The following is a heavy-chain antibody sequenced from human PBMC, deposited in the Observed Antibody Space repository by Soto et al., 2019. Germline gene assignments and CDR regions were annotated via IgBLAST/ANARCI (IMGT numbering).Heavy chain of an antibody. CDR3: ARARKRNYGMDV. CDR2: IYHSGST. CDR1: GGSISSSNW. Sequence: SETLSLTCAVSGGSISSSNWWSRVRQPPGKELEWIGEIYHSGSTNYNPSLKSRVTISVDKSKNQFSMKQSSVTAAYTAVYYCARARKRNYGMDVWGQGTTVTVSS. V-gene: IGHV4-4*02. J-gene: IGHJ6*02.